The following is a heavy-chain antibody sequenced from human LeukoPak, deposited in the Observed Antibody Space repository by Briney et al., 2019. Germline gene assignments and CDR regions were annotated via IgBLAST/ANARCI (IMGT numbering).Heavy chain of an antibody. Sequence: PGGSLRLSCAASGFTFDDYGMSWVRQAPGKGLEWVSGINWNGGSTGYADSVKGRFTISRDNAKNSLYLQMNSLRAEDTALYHCARGACSSTSCYAIDYYYGMDVWGQGTTVTVSS. CDR3: ARGACSSTSCYAIDYYYGMDV. D-gene: IGHD2-2*01. CDR2: INWNGGST. J-gene: IGHJ6*02. V-gene: IGHV3-20*01. CDR1: GFTFDDYG.